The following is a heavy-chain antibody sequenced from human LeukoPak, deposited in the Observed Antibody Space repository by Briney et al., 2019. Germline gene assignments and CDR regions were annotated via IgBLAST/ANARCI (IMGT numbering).Heavy chain of an antibody. V-gene: IGHV1-69*05. CDR2: IIPIFGTA. CDR3: ARDRSTPPRSYPEYDY. CDR1: GGTFSSYA. D-gene: IGHD1-26*01. Sequence: SVKVSCKASGGTFSSYAISWVRQAPGQGLEWMGGIIPIFGTANYAQKFQGRVTITTDEFTSTAYMELSSLRSEYTAVYYCARDRSTPPRSYPEYDYWGQGTLVTVSS. J-gene: IGHJ4*02.